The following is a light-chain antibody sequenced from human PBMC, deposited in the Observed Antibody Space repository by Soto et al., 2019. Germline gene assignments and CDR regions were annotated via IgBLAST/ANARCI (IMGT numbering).Light chain of an antibody. V-gene: IGKV3-11*01. CDR1: QSISSD. CDR3: QQRNNCPST. J-gene: IGKJ4*02. Sequence: DIVMTQSPASLSSSLGDRVTLSCRASQSISSDLAWYQQKPGQAPKLLIYDTSNMATGIPSRFSGSGSGTDFTLTITSLEPEDFAVYYCQQRNNCPSTFGGGTKVEIK. CDR2: DTS.